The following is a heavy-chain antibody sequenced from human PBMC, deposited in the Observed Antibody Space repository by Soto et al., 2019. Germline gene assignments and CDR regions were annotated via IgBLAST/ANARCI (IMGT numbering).Heavy chain of an antibody. CDR3: AKGGANWYFDY. D-gene: IGHD1-1*01. J-gene: IGHJ4*02. CDR1: GFSFSNYP. CDR2: IMGSGGRT. V-gene: IGHV3-23*01. Sequence: EVQLLESGGGLVQPGGSLRLSCAASGFSFSNYPMSWVRQAPGKGLESVSVIMGSGGRTYYADSVQGRFTISRDDAKSTVVLQMTSLRADDTATYYCAKGGANWYFDYRGQGTLVTVTS.